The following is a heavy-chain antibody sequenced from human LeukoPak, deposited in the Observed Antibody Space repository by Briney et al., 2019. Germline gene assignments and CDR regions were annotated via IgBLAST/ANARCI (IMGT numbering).Heavy chain of an antibody. J-gene: IGHJ3*02. CDR3: ARDKLTGNAFDI. V-gene: IGHV3-33*01. CDR1: GFTFGDNA. Sequence: GGSLRLSCTASGFTFGDNAMTWVRQAPGRGLEWVTIIWYDGSNKYYADSVKGRFTISRDNSKNTLSLQMNSLRAEDTAVYYCARDKLTGNAFDIWGQGTMVTVSS. CDR2: IWYDGSNK. D-gene: IGHD3-10*01.